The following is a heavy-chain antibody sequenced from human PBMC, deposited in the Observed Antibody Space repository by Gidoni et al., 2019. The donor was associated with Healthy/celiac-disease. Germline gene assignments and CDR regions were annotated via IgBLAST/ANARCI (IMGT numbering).Heavy chain of an antibody. J-gene: IGHJ4*02. CDR2: INHSGST. CDR3: ARGPGNKYSSSWYGDY. CDR1: GGSFTGYY. Sequence: QVQLPQWGAGLSKPSETLSLTCAVYGGSFTGYYWSWIRQPPGKGLEWSGEINHSGSTNYNPSLKSRVTISVDTSKNQFSLKLSSVTAADTAVYYCARGPGNKYSSSWYGDYWGQGTLVTVSS. V-gene: IGHV4-34*01. D-gene: IGHD6-13*01.